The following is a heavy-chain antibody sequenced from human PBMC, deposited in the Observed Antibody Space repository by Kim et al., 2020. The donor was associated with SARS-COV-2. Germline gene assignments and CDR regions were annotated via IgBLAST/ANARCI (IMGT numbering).Heavy chain of an antibody. J-gene: IGHJ3*02. Sequence: YSTSLKTRLTISKDTSKNQVVLTMTNMDPVDTATYYCARMPYCGGDAFDIWGQGTMVTVSS. CDR3: ARMPYCGGDAFDI. V-gene: IGHV2-70*01. D-gene: IGHD2-21*01.